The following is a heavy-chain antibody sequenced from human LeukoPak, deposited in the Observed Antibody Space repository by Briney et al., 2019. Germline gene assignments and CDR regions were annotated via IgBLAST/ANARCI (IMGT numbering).Heavy chain of an antibody. J-gene: IGHJ3*02. CDR2: LYYSGST. CDR3: ARGGSGISNAFDI. D-gene: IGHD3-10*01. V-gene: IGHV4-59*01. Sequence: SETLSLTCSVSGGSISXYYWSXIRXPPGKGLEWIGYLYYSGSTNSNPSLKSRVTMSVDTSKNQFSLKLRSVTAADTAVCYCARGGSGISNAFDIWGQGTMVTVSS. CDR1: GGSISXYY.